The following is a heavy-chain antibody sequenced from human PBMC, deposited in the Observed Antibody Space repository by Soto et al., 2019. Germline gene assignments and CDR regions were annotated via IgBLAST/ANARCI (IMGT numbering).Heavy chain of an antibody. CDR1: GYTLSSYS. V-gene: IGHV1-3*01. CDR3: SRGSRILTRLGRFY. J-gene: IGHJ4*02. D-gene: IGHD3-16*01. CDR2: INAGNGDT. Sequence: QVLLVQSEAEVKKPGASVKVSCKGSGYTLSSYSMHWVRQAPGQRLEWMGWINAGNGDTKYSQRFQGRVSSTADTSARTGYMELSSLRSEDTAVYYCSRGSRILTRLGRFYWGQGTLVTVSS.